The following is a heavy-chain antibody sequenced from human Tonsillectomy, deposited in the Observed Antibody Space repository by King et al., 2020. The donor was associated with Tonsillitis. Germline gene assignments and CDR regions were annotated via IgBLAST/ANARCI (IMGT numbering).Heavy chain of an antibody. V-gene: IGHV3-48*01. J-gene: IGHJ4*02. CDR3: ARDYATATFRY. Sequence: VQLVESGGGLVQPGGSLRLSCAGSGFTFSSQSMNWVRQAPGKGLEWVSYVSSGGSIIYYSDSVKGRFTISRDIALNSLFLQMDSLRADDTAVYYCARDYATATFRYWGQGTLVTVSS. CDR1: GFTFSSQS. CDR2: VSSGGSII. D-gene: IGHD2/OR15-2a*01.